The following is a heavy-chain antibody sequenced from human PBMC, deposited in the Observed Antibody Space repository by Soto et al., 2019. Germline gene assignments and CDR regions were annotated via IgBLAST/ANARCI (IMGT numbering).Heavy chain of an antibody. CDR3: ARFGFEHDTSTPYYNGLHYYGVDV. V-gene: IGHV5-51*01. D-gene: IGHD3-9*01. CDR1: GYDFTTSW. CDR2: IYPGDSDT. Sequence: GEALKISCKGSGYDFTTSWIAWVRQMPGKGMEWMGIIYPGDSDTRYSPSFQGQVTISADKSINSVYLQWSSLKASDTAKYYYARFGFEHDTSTPYYNGLHYYGVDVWGQGTTVTVSS. J-gene: IGHJ6*01.